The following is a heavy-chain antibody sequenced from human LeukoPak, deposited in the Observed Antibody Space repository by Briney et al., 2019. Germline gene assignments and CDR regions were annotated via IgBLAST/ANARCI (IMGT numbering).Heavy chain of an antibody. Sequence: SVKVSCKASGGTFSSYAISWVRQAPGQGLEWMGGIIPIFGTANYAQKFQGRVTITADESTSTAYMELSSLRSEDTAVYYCARDAPRGFGEQWLGPGPYYFDYWGQGTLVTVSS. CDR2: IIPIFGTA. V-gene: IGHV1-69*01. J-gene: IGHJ4*02. CDR1: GGTFSSYA. CDR3: ARDAPRGFGEQWLGPGPYYFDY. D-gene: IGHD6-19*01.